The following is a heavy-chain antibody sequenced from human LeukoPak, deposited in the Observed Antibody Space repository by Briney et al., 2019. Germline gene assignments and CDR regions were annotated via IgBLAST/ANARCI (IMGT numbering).Heavy chain of an antibody. D-gene: IGHD3-16*02. CDR1: GYTFTGYY. CDR2: INPSSGGT. J-gene: IGHJ5*02. V-gene: IGHV1-2*02. CDR3: ASGAKGDYVWGSYRLNWFDP. Sequence: ASVKVSCKASGYTFTGYYMHWVRQAPGQGLEWMGWINPSSGGTNYAQKFQGRVTMTRDTSISTAYMELSRLRSDDTAVYYCASGAKGDYVWGSYRLNWFDPWGQGTLVTVSS.